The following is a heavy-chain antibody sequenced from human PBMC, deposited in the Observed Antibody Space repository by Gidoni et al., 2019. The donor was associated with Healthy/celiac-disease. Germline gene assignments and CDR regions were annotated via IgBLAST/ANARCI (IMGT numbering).Heavy chain of an antibody. J-gene: IGHJ4*02. CDR2: LNPNSGNT. D-gene: IGHD3-10*01. CDR1: GYTFTSYD. Sequence: QVQLVQSGAEVKKPGASVKVSCTASGYTFTSYDINWVRQATGQGLEWMGWLNPNSGNTGYAQKFQGRVTMTRNTSISTAYMELSSLRSEDTAVYYCARVPRMVRGVTYYFDYWGQGTLVTVSS. CDR3: ARVPRMVRGVTYYFDY. V-gene: IGHV1-8*01.